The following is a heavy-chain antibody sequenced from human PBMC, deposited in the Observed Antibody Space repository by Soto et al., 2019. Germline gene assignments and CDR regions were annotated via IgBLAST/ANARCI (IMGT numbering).Heavy chain of an antibody. D-gene: IGHD2-15*01. CDR3: ARDQGYCSGGSCYSYAFDI. Sequence: QVQLVQSGAEVKKPGSSVKVSCKASGGTFSSYAISCVRQAPGQGLEWMGGIIPIFCTANYAQKFQGRVTITADESTSTAYMELSSLRSEDTAVYYCARDQGYCSGGSCYSYAFDICGQGTMVTVSS. CDR1: GGTFSSYA. CDR2: IIPIFCTA. V-gene: IGHV1-69*12. J-gene: IGHJ3*02.